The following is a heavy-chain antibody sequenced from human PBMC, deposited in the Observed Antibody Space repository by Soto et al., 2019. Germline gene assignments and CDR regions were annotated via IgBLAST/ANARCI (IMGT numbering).Heavy chain of an antibody. CDR1: GGTFSSYA. J-gene: IGHJ4*02. CDR3: ARDRHLAVAGTGGFDY. Sequence: ASVKVSCKASGGTFSSYAISWVRQAPGQGLEWMGGIIPIFGTANYAQKFQGRVTITADESTSTAYMELSSLRSEDTAVYYCARDRHLAVAGTGGFDYWGQGTLVTVSS. D-gene: IGHD6-19*01. V-gene: IGHV1-69*13. CDR2: IIPIFGTA.